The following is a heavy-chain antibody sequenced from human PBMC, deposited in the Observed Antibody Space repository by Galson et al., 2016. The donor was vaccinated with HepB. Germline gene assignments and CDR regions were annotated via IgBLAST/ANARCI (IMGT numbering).Heavy chain of an antibody. CDR1: GFTFRLYY. D-gene: IGHD5-12*01. CDR2: ISRSSSYT. J-gene: IGHJ3*02. V-gene: IGHV3-11*03. CDR3: ARHRGDTAYAAFDI. Sequence: SLRLSCAASGFTFRLYYMSWIRQAPGQGLEWVSYISRSSSYTNFADSAKGRFTISRDNAKNSLYLQMDSLRAEGTAGYYCARHRGDTAYAAFDIWGQGTMVTVSP.